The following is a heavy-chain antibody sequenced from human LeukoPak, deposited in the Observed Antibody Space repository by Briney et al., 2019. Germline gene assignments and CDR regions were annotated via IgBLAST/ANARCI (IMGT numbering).Heavy chain of an antibody. V-gene: IGHV6-1*01. CDR1: GDSVSSNSAA. Sequence: SQTLSLTCAISGDSVSSNSAAWNWIRQSPSRGLEWLGRTYYRSKWYNDYAVSVKSRITINPDTSKNQFSLQLNSVTPEDTAVYYCARGIFYGGRNQYIWFDLWGQGTLVTVSS. CDR3: ARGIFYGGRNQYIWFDL. CDR2: TYYRSKWYN. J-gene: IGHJ5*02. D-gene: IGHD4-23*01.